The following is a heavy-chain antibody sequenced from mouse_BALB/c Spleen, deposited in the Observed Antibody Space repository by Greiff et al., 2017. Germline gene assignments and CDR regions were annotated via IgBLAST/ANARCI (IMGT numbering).Heavy chain of an antibody. CDR1: GYTFTDYN. CDR3: ERWYGNYVGYFDY. Sequence: EVQLQQSGPELVKPGASVKISCKTSGYTFTDYNMYWVKQSHGKSLEWIGYIDPYNGGTSYNQKFKGKATLTVDKSSSTAFMHLNSLTSEDSAVYYCERWYGNYVGYFDYWGQGTTLTVSS. J-gene: IGHJ2*01. V-gene: IGHV1S135*01. CDR2: IDPYNGGT. D-gene: IGHD2-10*02.